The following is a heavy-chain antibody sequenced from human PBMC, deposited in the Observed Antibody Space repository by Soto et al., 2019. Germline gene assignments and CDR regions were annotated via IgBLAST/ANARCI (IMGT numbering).Heavy chain of an antibody. Sequence: GSLRLSCAASGFTFSSYAMSWVRQAPGKGLEWVSAISGSGGSTYYADSVKGRFTISRDNSQNTLYLQMNSLRAEDTAVYYCAKGDGDYFHAFDIWGQGTMVNVSS. J-gene: IGHJ3*02. CDR1: GFTFSSYA. CDR2: ISGSGGST. V-gene: IGHV3-23*01. D-gene: IGHD4-17*01. CDR3: AKGDGDYFHAFDI.